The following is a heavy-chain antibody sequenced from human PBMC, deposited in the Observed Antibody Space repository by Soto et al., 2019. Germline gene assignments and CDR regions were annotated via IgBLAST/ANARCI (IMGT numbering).Heavy chain of an antibody. CDR2: IWYDGNNK. J-gene: IGHJ4*02. CDR3: ARVSRSGYYPKY. Sequence: LRLSCAASGFTFSSYGMHWVRQAPGKGLEWVAVIWYDGNNKYYADSVKGRFTISRDNSKNTLYLQMNSLRAEDTAIYYCARVSRSGYYPKYWGQGTLVTVSS. V-gene: IGHV3-33*01. CDR1: GFTFSSYG. D-gene: IGHD3-3*01.